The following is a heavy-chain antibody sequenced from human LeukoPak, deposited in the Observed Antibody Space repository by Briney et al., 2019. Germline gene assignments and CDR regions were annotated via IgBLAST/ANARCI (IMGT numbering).Heavy chain of an antibody. Sequence: SETLSLTCTVSGGSISSYYWSWIRQPPGKGLEWIGYIYYSGSTNYNPSLKSRVTISVDTSKNQFSLKLSSVTAADTAVYYCARGERHTVAPPSLGYWGQGTLVTVSS. V-gene: IGHV4-59*01. CDR3: ARGERHTVAPPSLGY. CDR2: IYYSGST. D-gene: IGHD2-21*01. CDR1: GGSISSYY. J-gene: IGHJ4*02.